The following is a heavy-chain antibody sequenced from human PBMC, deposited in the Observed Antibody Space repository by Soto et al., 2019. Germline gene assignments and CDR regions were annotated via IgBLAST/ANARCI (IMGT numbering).Heavy chain of an antibody. CDR1: GYTFSNFG. D-gene: IGHD3-9*01. J-gene: IGHJ4*02. Sequence: QVQLVQSGAEVKKPGASVKVSCKASGYTFSNFGISWVRQAPGQGLEWLGWISTDNGNTKYAQSLQGRVTVTTDTATTTAYMELRSLRSDDTAVYYCTRDAKYYDILTDYFVNDYWGQGTLVTVSS. CDR2: ISTDNGNT. V-gene: IGHV1-18*01. CDR3: TRDAKYYDILTDYFVNDY.